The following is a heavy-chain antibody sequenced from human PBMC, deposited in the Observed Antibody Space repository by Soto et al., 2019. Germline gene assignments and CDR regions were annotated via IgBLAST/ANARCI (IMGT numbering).Heavy chain of an antibody. D-gene: IGHD5-12*01. CDR1: GYTFTSYG. V-gene: IGHV1-18*01. CDR2: ISAYNGNT. J-gene: IGHJ6*02. CDR3: ARDTQYSGYHYYYYGMDA. Sequence: ASVKVSCKASGYTFTSYGISWVRQAPGQGLEWMGWISAYNGNTNYAQKLQGRVTMTTDTSTSTAYMELRSLRSDDTAVYYCARDTQYSGYHYYYYGMDAWGQGTTVTAP.